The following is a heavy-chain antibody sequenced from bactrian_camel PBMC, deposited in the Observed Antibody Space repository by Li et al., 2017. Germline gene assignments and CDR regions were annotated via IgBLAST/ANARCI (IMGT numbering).Heavy chain of an antibody. CDR2: ISRPGSR. D-gene: IGHD4*01. Sequence: HVQLVESGGGSVQAGESLTLSCAASGSSNCMGWFRQAPGKERGWVASISRPGSRYYAEFVRGRFTISQDNSKNTVYLQMNNLKLEDTAMYHCNTGAELRPTCDLNYWGQGTQVTVS. J-gene: IGHJ4*01. CDR1: GSSNC. CDR3: NTGAELRPTCDLNY. V-gene: IGHV3S53*01.